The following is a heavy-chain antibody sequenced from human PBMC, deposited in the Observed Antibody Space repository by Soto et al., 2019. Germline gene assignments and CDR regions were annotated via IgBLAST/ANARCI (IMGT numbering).Heavy chain of an antibody. Sequence: GGSLRLSCAGSGFTFSSYSMNWVRQAPGKGPEWVANIKKDGSERHYVDSVKGRFTISRDNAKNSLYLQMDSLTAEDTAVYYCTRDGLWGQGTLVTVSS. CDR2: IKKDGSER. V-gene: IGHV3-7*01. J-gene: IGHJ4*02. CDR1: GFTFSSYS. CDR3: TRDGL.